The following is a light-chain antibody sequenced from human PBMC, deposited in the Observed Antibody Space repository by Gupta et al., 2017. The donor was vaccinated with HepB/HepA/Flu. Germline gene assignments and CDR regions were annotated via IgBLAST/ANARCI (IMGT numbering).Light chain of an antibody. J-gene: IGKJ1*01. Sequence: EIVMTQSPATLSVSPGERATPSCRASQSVSSNLAWYQQKPGQAPRLLIYGASTRATGIPARFSGSGSGTDFTLTISSLQSEDFAVYYCQQYNNWPWTFGQGTKVETK. CDR1: QSVSSN. V-gene: IGKV3-15*01. CDR3: QQYNNWPWT. CDR2: GAS.